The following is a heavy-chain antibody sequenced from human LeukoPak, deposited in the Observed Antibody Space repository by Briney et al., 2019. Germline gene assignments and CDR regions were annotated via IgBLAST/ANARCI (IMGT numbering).Heavy chain of an antibody. CDR1: GGSISSGGYY. Sequence: SETLSLTCTVSGGSISSGGYYWSWIRQPPGKGLEWIGYIYHSGSTYYNPSLENRAAISLDLSRHQFSLRLSSVTAADTAVYFCATTDKNRYHINVWGPGTTVIVSS. D-gene: IGHD1-14*01. V-gene: IGHV4-30-2*01. J-gene: IGHJ6*01. CDR2: IYHSGST. CDR3: ATTDKNRYHINV.